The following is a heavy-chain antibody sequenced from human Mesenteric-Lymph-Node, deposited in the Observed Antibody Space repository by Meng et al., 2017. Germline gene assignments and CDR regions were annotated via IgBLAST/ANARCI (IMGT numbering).Heavy chain of an antibody. CDR3: ARALAVAGLPMGFDP. D-gene: IGHD6-19*01. V-gene: IGHV3-74*01. J-gene: IGHJ5*02. CDR2: INGDGSNK. CDR1: GFTFSSYW. Sequence: GESLKISCAASGFTFSSYWMHWVRQAPGKGLVWVSRINGDGSNKTYADSVKGRFTISRDNAKNTLYLQMNSLRVEDTAVYYCARALAVAGLPMGFDPWGQGTLVTVSS.